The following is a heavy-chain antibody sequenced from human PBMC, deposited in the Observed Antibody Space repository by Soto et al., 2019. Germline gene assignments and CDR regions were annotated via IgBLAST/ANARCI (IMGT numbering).Heavy chain of an antibody. D-gene: IGHD3-9*01. CDR2: ISWDGGST. J-gene: IGHJ6*02. V-gene: IGHV3-43*01. CDR1: GFTFDDYT. Sequence: HPGGSLRLSCAASGFTFDDYTMHWVRQAPGKGLEWVSLISWDGGSTYYADSVKGRFTISRDNSKNSLYLQMNSLRTEDTALYYCAKDMGYDILTGYPENYYGMDVWGQGTTVTVSS. CDR3: AKDMGYDILTGYPENYYGMDV.